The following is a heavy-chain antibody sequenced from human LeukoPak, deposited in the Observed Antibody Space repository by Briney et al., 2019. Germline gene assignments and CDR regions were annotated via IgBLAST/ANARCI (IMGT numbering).Heavy chain of an antibody. CDR2: INPTGGST. V-gene: IGHV1-46*01. D-gene: IGHD1-26*01. CDR1: GYLFTNSY. Sequence: ASVKVSCKASGYLFTNSYLHWVRQAPGQGLEWMGLINPTGGSTGYAQKFQGRVTMTRDMSTSTDYMELSSLRSEDTAIYYCARDNSVGDNAWWFDPWGQGTLVTVSS. CDR3: ARDNSVGDNAWWFDP. J-gene: IGHJ5*02.